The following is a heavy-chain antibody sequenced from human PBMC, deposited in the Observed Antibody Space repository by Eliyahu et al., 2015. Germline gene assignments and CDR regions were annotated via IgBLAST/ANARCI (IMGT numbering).Heavy chain of an antibody. CDR3: ARLSSGWGVVWY. Sequence: QLQLQESGPGLVKPSETLSLTCXVSGGSISSSSYYWGWIRQPPGKGLEWIGSIYYSGSTYYNPSLKSRVTIPVDTSKNQFSLKLSSVTAADTAVYYCARLSSGWGVVWYWGQGTLVTVSS. D-gene: IGHD6-19*01. CDR1: GGSISSSSYY. CDR2: IYYSGST. V-gene: IGHV4-39*01. J-gene: IGHJ4*02.